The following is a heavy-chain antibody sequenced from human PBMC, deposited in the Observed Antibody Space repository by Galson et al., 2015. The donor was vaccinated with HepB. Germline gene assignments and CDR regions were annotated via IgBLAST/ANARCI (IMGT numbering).Heavy chain of an antibody. D-gene: IGHD2-15*01. Sequence: SVKVSCKASGYTFTSYYMHWVRQAPGQGLEWMGWISAYNGNTNYAQKLQGRVTMTTDTSTSTAYMELRSLRSDDTAVYYCARDALGYCSGGSCYSGFDYWGQGTLVTVSS. CDR2: ISAYNGNT. V-gene: IGHV1-18*04. CDR3: ARDALGYCSGGSCYSGFDY. CDR1: GYTFTSYY. J-gene: IGHJ4*02.